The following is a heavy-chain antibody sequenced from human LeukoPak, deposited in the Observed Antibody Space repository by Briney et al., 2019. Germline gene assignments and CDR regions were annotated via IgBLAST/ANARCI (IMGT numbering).Heavy chain of an antibody. CDR1: GFTFSSYS. Sequence: PGGTLRLSCAASGFTFSSYSMNWVRQAPGKGLEWVSSISSSSSYIYYADSVKGRFTIPRDNSKNTLHLQMTSLRAEDTAVYYCAKYITVTTNSYYYYMDVWGKGTTVTVSS. J-gene: IGHJ6*03. CDR3: AKYITVTTNSYYYYMDV. CDR2: ISSSSSYI. D-gene: IGHD4-11*01. V-gene: IGHV3-21*04.